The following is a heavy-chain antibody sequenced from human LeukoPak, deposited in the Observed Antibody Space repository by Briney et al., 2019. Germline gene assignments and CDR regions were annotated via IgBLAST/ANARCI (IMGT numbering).Heavy chain of an antibody. D-gene: IGHD2-2*01. CDR2: INPSGGST. CDR1: GYTFTSYY. V-gene: IGHV1-46*01. J-gene: IGHJ4*02. Sequence: ASVKVSCKASGYTFTSYYMHWVRQAPGQGLEWMGIINPSGGSTSYAQKFQGRVTMTRDTSTSTVYMELSSLRSGDTAVYYCARENIVVVPAAPTFGYWGQGTLVTVSS. CDR3: ARENIVVVPAAPTFGY.